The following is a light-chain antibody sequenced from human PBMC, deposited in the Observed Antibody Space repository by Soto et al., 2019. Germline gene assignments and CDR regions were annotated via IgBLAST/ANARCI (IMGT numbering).Light chain of an antibody. CDR1: LNVNSY. CDR3: QQHSNWPWT. CDR2: GAS. V-gene: IGKV3-11*01. J-gene: IGKJ4*02. Sequence: VLTQSPATLSLSPGERATLSCRASLNVNSYLAWYQQKPGQAPRLLIYGASSRATGIPDRFSGSGSGTDFTLTISSLEPEDFAVYYCQQHSNWPWTFGGGTKVDIK.